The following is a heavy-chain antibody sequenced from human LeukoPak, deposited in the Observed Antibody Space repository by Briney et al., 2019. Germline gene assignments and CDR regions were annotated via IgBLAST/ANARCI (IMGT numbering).Heavy chain of an antibody. CDR2: INHSGST. J-gene: IGHJ4*02. Sequence: PSETLSPTCAVYGGSFSGYYWSWIRQPPGKGLEWIGEINHSGSTNYNPPLKSRVTISVDTSKNQFSLKLSSVTAADTAVYYCASGYYYDSSGYYLPLYDYWSQGTLVTVSS. CDR3: ASGYYYDSSGYYLPLYDY. V-gene: IGHV4-34*01. D-gene: IGHD3-22*01. CDR1: GGSFSGYY.